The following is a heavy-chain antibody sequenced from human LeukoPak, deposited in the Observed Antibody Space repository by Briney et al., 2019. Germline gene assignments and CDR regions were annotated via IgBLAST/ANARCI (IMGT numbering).Heavy chain of an antibody. CDR1: GGTLSSYA. Sequence: GSSVKVSCKASGGTLSSYAISWVRQAPGQGLEWMGGIILIFGTANYAQKFQGRVTITADESTSTAYMELSSLRPEDTAVYYCARGSDKYYYDSSGYFTLDYWGQGTLDTVSS. CDR3: ARGSDKYYYDSSGYFTLDY. V-gene: IGHV1-69*01. D-gene: IGHD3-22*01. CDR2: IILIFGTA. J-gene: IGHJ4*02.